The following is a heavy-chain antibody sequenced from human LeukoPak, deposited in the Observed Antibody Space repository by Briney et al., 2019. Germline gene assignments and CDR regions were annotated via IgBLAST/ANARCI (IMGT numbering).Heavy chain of an antibody. D-gene: IGHD2-21*01. CDR1: GYSISSGYY. CDR2: IYHSGST. J-gene: IGHJ4*02. V-gene: IGHV4-38-2*02. CDR3: ALWGGGGFDY. Sequence: SETLSLTCTVSGYSISSGYYWGWIRQPPGKGLEWIGSIYHSGSTYYNPSLKSRVTISVDTSKNQFSLKLSSVTAADTAVYYCALWGGGGFDYWGQGTLVTVSS.